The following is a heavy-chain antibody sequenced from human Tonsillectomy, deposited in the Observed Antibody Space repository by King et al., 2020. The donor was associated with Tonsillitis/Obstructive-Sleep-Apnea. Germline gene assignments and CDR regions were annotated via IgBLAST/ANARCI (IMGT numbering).Heavy chain of an antibody. J-gene: IGHJ6*02. CDR2: INHSGST. Sequence: VQLPQWGAGLLKPSETLSLTCAVYGGSFSGYYWSWIRQPPGKGVEWIGEINHSGSTNYNPSLKSRVTISVDTSKNQFSLKLSSVTAADTAMDYCLCRYYYYGMDVWGQGPTVTVSS. CDR1: GGSFSGYY. V-gene: IGHV4-34*01. CDR3: LCRYYYYGMDV.